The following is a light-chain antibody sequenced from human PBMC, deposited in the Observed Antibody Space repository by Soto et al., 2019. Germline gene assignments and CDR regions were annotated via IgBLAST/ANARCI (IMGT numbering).Light chain of an antibody. CDR2: GAS. V-gene: IGKV3-15*01. Sequence: EIVMTQSPATLSVSPGERATLSCRASQSVSSYLAWYQQKPGQAPRLLIYGASTRATGIPARFSGSGSGTEITLTLSILQPEDFAVSDYQQYNHWPPKHTFGQGTKLEIK. CDR1: QSVSSY. J-gene: IGKJ2*01. CDR3: QQYNHWPPKHT.